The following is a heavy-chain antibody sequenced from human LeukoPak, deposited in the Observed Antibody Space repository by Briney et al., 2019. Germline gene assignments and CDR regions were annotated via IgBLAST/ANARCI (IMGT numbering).Heavy chain of an antibody. V-gene: IGHV3-9*01. Sequence: PGGSLRLSCAVSGFTFDDYAMHWVRQAPGKSLEWVSGISWNSGSIGYADSVKGRFTISRDNAKNSLYLQMNSLRAEDTALYYCAKDNGWLQSSFDYWGQGTLLTVSS. CDR1: GFTFDDYA. CDR2: ISWNSGSI. D-gene: IGHD5-24*01. CDR3: AKDNGWLQSSFDY. J-gene: IGHJ4*02.